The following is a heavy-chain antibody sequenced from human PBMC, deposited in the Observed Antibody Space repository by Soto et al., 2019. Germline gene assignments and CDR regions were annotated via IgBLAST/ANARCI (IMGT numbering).Heavy chain of an antibody. V-gene: IGHV4-39*01. CDR1: GGTISSSSYY. Sequence: SETLSLTCTVSGGTISSSSYYLGWIRQPPGKGLEWIGSIYYSGSTYYNPSLKSRVTISVDTSKNQFSLKLSSVTAADTAVYYSARHFYYYDSSVATWFDPWCQGTLVTVSS. D-gene: IGHD3-22*01. CDR2: IYYSGST. J-gene: IGHJ5*01. CDR3: ARHFYYYDSSVATWFDP.